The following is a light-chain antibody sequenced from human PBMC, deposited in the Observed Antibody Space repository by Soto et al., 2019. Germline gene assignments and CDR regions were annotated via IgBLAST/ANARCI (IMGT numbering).Light chain of an antibody. Sequence: QSVLTQPPSASGTPGQRVTISCSGSSSNIGRNTVKWYRQLPGTAPKLLIGSSDQRPSGVPDRFSGSQSGTSASLAISGLQSEDEADYTGAAWDDSLKAGAFGGGTKLTVL. CDR2: SSD. CDR3: AAWDDSLKAGA. J-gene: IGLJ3*02. V-gene: IGLV1-44*01. CDR1: SSNIGRNT.